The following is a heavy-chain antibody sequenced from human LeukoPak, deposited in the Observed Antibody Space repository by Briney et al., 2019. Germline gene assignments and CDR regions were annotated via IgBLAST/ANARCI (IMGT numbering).Heavy chain of an antibody. D-gene: IGHD3-10*01. CDR1: GFTVSSNY. Sequence: GGSLRLSCAASGFTVSSNYMSWVRQAPGKGLEWVSVIYSGGSTYYADSVKGRFTISRDNAKNSLYLQMNSLRAEDTAVYYCARGEYGSGSYHIDYWGQGTLVTVSS. CDR3: ARGEYGSGSYHIDY. V-gene: IGHV3-66*01. CDR2: IYSGGST. J-gene: IGHJ4*02.